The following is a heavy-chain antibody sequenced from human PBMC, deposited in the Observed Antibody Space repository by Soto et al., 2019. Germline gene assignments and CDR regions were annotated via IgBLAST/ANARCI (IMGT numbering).Heavy chain of an antibody. J-gene: IGHJ4*02. D-gene: IGHD2-2*02. Sequence: SETLSLTCTVSGGSISSGDYYWSWIRQPPGKGLEWIGYIYYSGSTYYNPSLKSRVTISVDTSKNQFSLKLSSVTAADTAVYYCAREGYSSTVIDYWGQGTLVTVSP. CDR1: GGSISSGDYY. CDR2: IYYSGST. CDR3: AREGYSSTVIDY. V-gene: IGHV4-30-4*01.